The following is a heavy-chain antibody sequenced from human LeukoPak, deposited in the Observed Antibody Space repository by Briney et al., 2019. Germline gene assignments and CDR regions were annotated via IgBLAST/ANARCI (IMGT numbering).Heavy chain of an antibody. D-gene: IGHD5-18*01. CDR2: IYYSGTT. CDR3: AKGAGGLSYYNWFDP. J-gene: IGHJ5*02. V-gene: IGHV4-39*07. Sequence: KPSETLSLTCTVSGGSISSSPYYWGWIRQPPGKGLEWIGSIYYSGTTHYSPSLESRVTISVDTSKNQFSLKLASVTAADTAIYYCAKGAGGLSYYNWFDPWGQGTLVTVSS. CDR1: GGSISSSPYY.